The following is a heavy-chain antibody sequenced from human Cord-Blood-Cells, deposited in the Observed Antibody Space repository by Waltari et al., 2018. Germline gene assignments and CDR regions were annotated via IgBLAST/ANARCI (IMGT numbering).Heavy chain of an antibody. J-gene: IGHJ4*02. V-gene: IGHV3-73*02. CDR2: IRSKANSYAT. D-gene: IGHD3-10*01. Sequence: EVQLVESGGGLVQPGGSLKLSCAASGFTFSGSAMHWVRQASGKGLEWVGRIRSKANSYATAYAASVKGRFTISRDDSKNTAYLQMNSLKTEDTAVYYCTRHFHNYGSRSDYWGQGTLVTVSS. CDR1: GFTFSGSA. CDR3: TRHFHNYGSRSDY.